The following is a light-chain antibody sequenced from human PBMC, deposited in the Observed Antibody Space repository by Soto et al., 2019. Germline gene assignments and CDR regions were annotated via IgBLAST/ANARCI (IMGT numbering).Light chain of an antibody. Sequence: QSVLTQPASVSASPGQSITIPCTGTSSDVGSYNLVSWFQQHPGKVPKLLIYEGTRRPSGLSDRFSGSKSGTTASLTISGLQAEDEAHYYCYSYAGENLYVFGTETKVTVL. CDR2: EGT. V-gene: IGLV2-23*01. J-gene: IGLJ1*01. CDR1: SSDVGSYNL. CDR3: YSYAGENLYV.